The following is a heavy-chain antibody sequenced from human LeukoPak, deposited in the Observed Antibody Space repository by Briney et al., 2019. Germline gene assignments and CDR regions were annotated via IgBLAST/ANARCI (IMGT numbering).Heavy chain of an antibody. D-gene: IGHD6-13*01. V-gene: IGHV1-24*01. J-gene: IGHJ4*02. CDR1: GYTFTELS. CDR3: ARDLPTHSSSFDY. Sequence: ASVKVSCKASGYTFTELSMHWVRQAPGKGLEWMGGFDPEDGETIYAQKFQGRVTMTEDTSTDTAYMELSSLRSEDTAVYYCARDLPTHSSSFDYWGQGTLVTVSS. CDR2: FDPEDGET.